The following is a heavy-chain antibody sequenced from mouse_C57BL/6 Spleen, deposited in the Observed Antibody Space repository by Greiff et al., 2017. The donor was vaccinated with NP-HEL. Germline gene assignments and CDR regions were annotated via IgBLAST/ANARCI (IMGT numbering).Heavy chain of an antibody. CDR1: GYTFTGYW. D-gene: IGHD1-1*01. CDR2: ILPGSGST. J-gene: IGHJ4*01. Sequence: VKLQQSGAELMKPGASVKLSCKATGYTFTGYWIEWVKQRPGHGLEWIGEILPGSGSTNYNEKFKGKATFTADTSSNTAYMQLSSLTTEDSAIYYCARWGVITTVVAEGAMDYWGQGTSVTVSS. V-gene: IGHV1-9*01. CDR3: ARWGVITTVVAEGAMDY.